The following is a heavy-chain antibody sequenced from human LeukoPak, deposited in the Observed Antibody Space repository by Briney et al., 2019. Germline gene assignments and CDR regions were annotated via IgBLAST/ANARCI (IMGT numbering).Heavy chain of an antibody. D-gene: IGHD5-12*01. CDR1: GGTFSSYA. J-gene: IGHJ5*02. V-gene: IGHV1-69*13. CDR3: ARDYSGYDVNWFDP. CDR2: IIPIFGTA. Sequence: SVKVSCKASGGTFSSYAISWVRQAPGQGLEWMGGIIPIFGTANYAQKFQGRVTITADESTSTAYMELSSLRSEDTAVYYCARDYSGYDVNWFDPWGQGTLVTVSS.